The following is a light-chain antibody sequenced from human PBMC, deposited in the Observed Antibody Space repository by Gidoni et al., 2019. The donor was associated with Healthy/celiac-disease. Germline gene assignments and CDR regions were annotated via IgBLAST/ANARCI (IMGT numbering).Light chain of an antibody. J-gene: IGLJ3*02. CDR1: SSNIGAGYD. V-gene: IGLV1-40*01. CDR3: QSYDSSLWV. Sequence: QSVLTQPPSVSGDPGQRVTISGTGSSSNIGAGYDVPWYQQLPGTAPKLPIYGNSPRPSGVPDRFSGSKSGTSASLAITGLQAEDEADYYCQSYDSSLWVFGGGTKLTVL. CDR2: GNS.